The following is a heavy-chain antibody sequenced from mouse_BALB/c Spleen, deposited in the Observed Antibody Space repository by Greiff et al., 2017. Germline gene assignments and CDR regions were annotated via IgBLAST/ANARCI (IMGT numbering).Heavy chain of an antibody. Sequence: EVKLVESGPSLVKPSQTLSLTCSVTGDSITSGYWNWIRKFPGNKLEYMGYISYSGSTYYNPSLKSRISITRDTSKNQYYLQLNSVTTEDTATYYCARGYGNYGDWYFDVWGAGTTVTVSS. CDR3: ARGYGNYGDWYFDV. V-gene: IGHV3-8*02. CDR2: ISYSGST. J-gene: IGHJ1*01. D-gene: IGHD2-1*01. CDR1: GDSITSGY.